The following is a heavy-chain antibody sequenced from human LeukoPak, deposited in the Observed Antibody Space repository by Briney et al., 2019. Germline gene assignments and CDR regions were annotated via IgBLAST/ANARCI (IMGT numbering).Heavy chain of an antibody. D-gene: IGHD3-10*01. CDR2: ISGYNGNT. CDR3: ARDAREVLLWFGEFFP. V-gene: IGHV1-18*01. J-gene: IGHJ5*02. CDR1: GYTFTSYG. Sequence: ASVKVSCKASGYTFTSYGISWVRQAPGQGLEWMGWISGYNGNTNYAQKLQGRVTMTTDTSTSTAYMELRSLRSDDTAVYYCARDAREVLLWFGEFFPWGQGTLVTVSS.